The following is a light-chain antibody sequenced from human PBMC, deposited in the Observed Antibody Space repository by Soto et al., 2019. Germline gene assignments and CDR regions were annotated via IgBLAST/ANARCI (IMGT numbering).Light chain of an antibody. CDR1: SSNIGNNY. CDR2: DNN. V-gene: IGLV1-51*01. J-gene: IGLJ2*01. CDR3: GTWDSSLSGVV. Sequence: QSVLTQPPSVSAAPGQKVTISCSGSSSNIGNNYVSWYQQHPGTAPKLLIYDNNKRPSGIPDRFSGSKSGTSATLGITGLQTGDEADYYCGTWDSSLSGVVFGGGTKLTVL.